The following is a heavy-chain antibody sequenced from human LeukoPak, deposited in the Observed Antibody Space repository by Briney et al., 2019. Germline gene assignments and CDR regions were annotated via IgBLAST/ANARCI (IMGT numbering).Heavy chain of an antibody. CDR3: ARDAYYYDRSGVERTNWFDP. Sequence: SETLSLTCAAYGGSFSGYYWSWIRQPPGKGLEWIGKINHSGGTNYNPSLKSRVTIALDTSKIQLSLELSSVTAADTAVYYCARDAYYYDRSGVERTNWFDPWGQGTLVTVSS. D-gene: IGHD3-22*01. CDR1: GGSFSGYY. V-gene: IGHV4-34*01. CDR2: INHSGGT. J-gene: IGHJ5*02.